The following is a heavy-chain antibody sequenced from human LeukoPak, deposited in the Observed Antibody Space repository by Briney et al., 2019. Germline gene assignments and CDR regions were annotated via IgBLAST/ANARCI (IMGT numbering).Heavy chain of an antibody. D-gene: IGHD7-27*01. V-gene: IGHV4-34*01. CDR3: ARGTKLGNRFDP. Sequence: SETLSLTCAVYGGSFSGYYWSWIRQPPGKGLEWIGEINHSGSTNYNPSLKSRVTISVDTSKNQFSLKLSSVTAADTAVYYCARGTKLGNRFDPWGQGTLVTVSS. CDR2: INHSGST. J-gene: IGHJ5*02. CDR1: GGSFSGYY.